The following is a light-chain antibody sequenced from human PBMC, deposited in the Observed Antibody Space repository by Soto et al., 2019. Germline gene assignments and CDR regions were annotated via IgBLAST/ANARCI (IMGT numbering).Light chain of an antibody. CDR1: SRDIGSYNL. V-gene: IGLV2-23*01. J-gene: IGLJ3*02. CDR2: EDS. Sequence: QSALTQPASVSGSPGQSITMSCTGISRDIGSYNLVSWYQQHPGKVPKVVIYEDSERPSGVSNRFSGSKSDDTASLTISGLQPEDEADYYCCSYADGNTLVFGGGTKLTVL. CDR3: CSYADGNTLV.